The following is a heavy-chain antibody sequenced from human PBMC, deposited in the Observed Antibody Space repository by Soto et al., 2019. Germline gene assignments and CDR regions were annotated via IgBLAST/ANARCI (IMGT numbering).Heavy chain of an antibody. CDR2: ISSSSSYI. V-gene: IGHV3-21*01. CDR1: GFTFSSYS. D-gene: IGHD6-13*01. CDR3: ARDSQLRFADAFDI. Sequence: EVQLVESGGGLVKPGGSLRLSCAASGFTFSSYSMNWVRQAPGKGLEWVSSISSSSSYIYYADSVKGRFTISRDNAKNSLYLQMNSLRAEDTAVYYCARDSQLRFADAFDIWGQGTMVTVSS. J-gene: IGHJ3*02.